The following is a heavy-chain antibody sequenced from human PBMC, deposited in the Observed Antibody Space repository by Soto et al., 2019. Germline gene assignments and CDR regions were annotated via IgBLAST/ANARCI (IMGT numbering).Heavy chain of an antibody. J-gene: IGHJ4*02. CDR2: VSSDGSAT. CDR1: AFSISNYW. CDR3: VQLLKDY. D-gene: IGHD2-2*01. Sequence: GGSLRLSCVASAFSISNYWMHWVRQAPGKGLVWVSRVSSDGSATSYADSVKGRFTISRDNAKNTLYLQMNSLRAEDTAVYYCVQLLKDYWGRGTLVTVSS. V-gene: IGHV3-74*01.